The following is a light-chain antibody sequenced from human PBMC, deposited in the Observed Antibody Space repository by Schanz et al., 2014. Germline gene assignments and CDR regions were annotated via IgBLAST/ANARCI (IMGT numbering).Light chain of an antibody. CDR1: HNIDNY. J-gene: IGKJ1*01. V-gene: IGKV1-39*01. Sequence: DIQMTQSPSSLSASVGDRVTITCRASHNIDNYLFWYQQKPGKAPNLLIYAASTLQSAVPSRFSGSGSGTEFTLTISSLQPEDFAVYYCQQYDNWWTFGQGTKVEIK. CDR2: AAS. CDR3: QQYDNWWT.